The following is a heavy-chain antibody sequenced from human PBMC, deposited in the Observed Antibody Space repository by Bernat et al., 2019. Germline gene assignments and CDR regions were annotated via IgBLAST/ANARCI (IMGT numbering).Heavy chain of an antibody. Sequence: QVQLQESGPGLVKPSVTLSLTCTVSGGSISSYYWSLIRLPPGTGLEWIGYIYYSGSTNYNPPLKSRVTISVDTSKNQFSLKLRSVTAADTAVYYCAGTIAVAADYYYGMDVWGQGTTVTVSS. CDR2: IYYSGST. CDR1: GGSISSYY. CDR3: AGTIAVAADYYYGMDV. J-gene: IGHJ6*02. D-gene: IGHD6-19*01. V-gene: IGHV4-59*01.